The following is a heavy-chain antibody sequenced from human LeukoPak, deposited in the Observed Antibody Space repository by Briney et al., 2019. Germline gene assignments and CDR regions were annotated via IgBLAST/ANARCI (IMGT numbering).Heavy chain of an antibody. CDR3: ARNQAVTANRGAFDI. V-gene: IGHV4-28*01. D-gene: IGHD2-21*02. CDR2: IYYSGNT. CDR1: GYSISSNNW. J-gene: IGHJ3*02. Sequence: SETLSLTCAVSGYSISSNNWWAWIRQPPGKGLEWIGYIYYSGNTYYNPYNPSLTSRVTMSVDTSKNQFSLKLDSVTEIDTAMYYCARNQAVTANRGAFDIWGQGTMVTVSS.